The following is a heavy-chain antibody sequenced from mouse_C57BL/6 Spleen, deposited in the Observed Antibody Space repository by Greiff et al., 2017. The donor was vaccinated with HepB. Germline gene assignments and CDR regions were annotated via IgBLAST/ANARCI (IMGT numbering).Heavy chain of an antibody. J-gene: IGHJ3*01. D-gene: IGHD1-1*01. CDR3: ARGPSYYGSSYGFAY. Sequence: SGPELVKPGASVKIPCKASGYTFTDYNMDWVKQSHGKSLEWIGDINPNNGGTIYNQKFKGKATLTVDKSSSTAYMELRSLTSEDTAVYYCARGPSYYGSSYGFAYWGQGTLVTVSA. CDR2: INPNNGGT. CDR1: GYTFTDYN. V-gene: IGHV1-18*01.